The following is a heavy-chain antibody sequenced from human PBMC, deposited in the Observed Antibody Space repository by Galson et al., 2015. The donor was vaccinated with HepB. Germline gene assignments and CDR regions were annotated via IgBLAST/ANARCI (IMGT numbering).Heavy chain of an antibody. CDR2: FVYSGST. CDR3: TRSCDYSSACY. Sequence: SETLSLTCTVSGGSIISSTYSWGWIRQPPGRGLEWVGSFVYSGSTYYNPSLKSRVTVSVDTSRNQFSLKVSSLTAADTAVYYCTRSCDYSSACYWGQGTLVTVSS. V-gene: IGHV4-39*07. CDR1: GGSIISSTYS. D-gene: IGHD4-11*01. J-gene: IGHJ4*02.